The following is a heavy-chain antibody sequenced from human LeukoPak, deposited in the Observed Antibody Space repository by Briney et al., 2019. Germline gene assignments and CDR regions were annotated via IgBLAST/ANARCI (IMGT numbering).Heavy chain of an antibody. D-gene: IGHD5-12*01. CDR2: IYHTGSA. V-gene: IGHV4-38-2*01. Sequence: ETLSLTCSVSGYSFTSGHYWGWIRQPPGKGLEWIANIYHTGSAHYNPSLKSRVTISVDTSKNQFSLKLSSVTAADTAVYYCARSFSGYDPRVYGMDVWGQGTTVTVSS. CDR1: GYSFTSGHY. J-gene: IGHJ6*02. CDR3: ARSFSGYDPRVYGMDV.